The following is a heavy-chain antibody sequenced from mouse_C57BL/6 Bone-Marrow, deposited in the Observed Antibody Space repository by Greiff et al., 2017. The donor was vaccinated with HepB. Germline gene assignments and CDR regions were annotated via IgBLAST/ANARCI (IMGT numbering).Heavy chain of an antibody. J-gene: IGHJ2*01. D-gene: IGHD1-1*01. V-gene: IGHV2-6*01. CDR1: GFSFTSYG. CDR2: IWGVGST. Sequence: QVQLKQSGPGLVAPSQRLSITCTVSGFSFTSYGVDWVRQSPGKGLEWLGVIWGVGSTNYNSALKSRLSISKDNSKSQVFLKMNSLQTDDTAMYYCAITTVGDFDYWGQGTTLTVSS. CDR3: AITTVGDFDY.